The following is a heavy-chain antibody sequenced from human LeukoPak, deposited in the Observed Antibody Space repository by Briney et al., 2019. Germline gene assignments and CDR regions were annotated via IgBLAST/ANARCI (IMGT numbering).Heavy chain of an antibody. Sequence: GGSLRLSCAASGFTVSSNYMSWVRQAPGKGLEWVSVIYSGDSTYYADSVKGRFTISRDNSKNTLYLQMNSLRAEDTAVYYCARQAYYGSGSYGYWGQGTLVTVSS. J-gene: IGHJ4*02. V-gene: IGHV3-66*02. D-gene: IGHD3-10*01. CDR3: ARQAYYGSGSYGY. CDR2: IYSGDST. CDR1: GFTVSSNY.